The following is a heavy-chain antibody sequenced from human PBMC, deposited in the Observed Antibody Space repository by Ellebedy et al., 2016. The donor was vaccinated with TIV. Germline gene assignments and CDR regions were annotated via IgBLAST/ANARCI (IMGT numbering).Heavy chain of an antibody. CDR1: VGTFSSYA. Sequence: ASVKVSXXASVGTFSSYAISWVRQAPGQGLEWMGGIIPIFGTANYAQKFQGRVTITTDESTSTAYMELSSLRSEDTAVYYCARVLTAFDYWGQGTLVTVSS. V-gene: IGHV1-69*05. J-gene: IGHJ4*02. CDR3: ARVLTAFDY. CDR2: IIPIFGTA.